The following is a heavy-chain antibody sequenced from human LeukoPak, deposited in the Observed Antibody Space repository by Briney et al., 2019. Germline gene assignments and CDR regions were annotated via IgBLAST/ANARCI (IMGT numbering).Heavy chain of an antibody. V-gene: IGHV1-2*02. CDR1: GYTFTGYY. Sequence: ASVKVSCKASGYTFTGYYMHWVRQAPGQGLEWMGWINPNSGGTNYAQKFQGRVTMTRDTSISTAYMELSSLRSEDTAVYYCARGRGKSSGWYDWFDPWGQGTLVTVSS. CDR3: ARGRGKSSGWYDWFDP. CDR2: INPNSGGT. J-gene: IGHJ5*02. D-gene: IGHD6-19*01.